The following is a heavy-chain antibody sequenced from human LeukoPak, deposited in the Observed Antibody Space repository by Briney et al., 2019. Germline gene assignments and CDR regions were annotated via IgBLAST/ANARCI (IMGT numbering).Heavy chain of an antibody. Sequence: GGSLRLSCAASGFTLSNAWMGWVRQAPGKGLEWVGRIKSKTDGGTTDYAAPVKGRFTISRDDSKNTLYLQMNSLKTEDTAVYYCTTDSSYRITMVRGVIIKMKDLDYWGQGTLVTVSS. D-gene: IGHD3-10*01. J-gene: IGHJ4*02. V-gene: IGHV3-15*01. CDR1: GFTLSNAW. CDR2: IKSKTDGGTT. CDR3: TTDSSYRITMVRGVIIKMKDLDY.